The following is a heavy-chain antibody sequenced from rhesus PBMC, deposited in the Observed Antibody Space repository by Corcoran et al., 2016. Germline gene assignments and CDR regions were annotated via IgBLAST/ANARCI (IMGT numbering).Heavy chain of an antibody. CDR3: ERDRGYSNYGDY. CDR1: GGSISGYYL. CDR2: IYGGSGTT. J-gene: IGHJ4*01. Sequence: QVQLQESGPGVVKPSETLSLTCAVSGGSISGYYLWSWIRQPPVKGLEWIGYIYGGSGTTSYNPSLKSRVISSIDTSKNQYSRKLSSVTAADTAVYYCERDRGYSNYGDYWGQGVLVTVSS. D-gene: IGHD4-23*01. V-gene: IGHV4S7*01.